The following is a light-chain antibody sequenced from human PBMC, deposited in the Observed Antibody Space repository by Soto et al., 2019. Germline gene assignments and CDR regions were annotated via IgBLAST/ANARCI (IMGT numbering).Light chain of an antibody. V-gene: IGKV1-8*01. CDR1: QGISSY. Sequence: AIRMTQSPSSLSASTGDRVTITCRASQGISSYLAWYQQKPGKAPKLLIYAASTLQSGVPSRFSGSGSGTDFTLTINSLQSEDFAVYYCQRYNNWPLTFGGGTKVDIK. CDR3: QRYNNWPLT. CDR2: AAS. J-gene: IGKJ4*01.